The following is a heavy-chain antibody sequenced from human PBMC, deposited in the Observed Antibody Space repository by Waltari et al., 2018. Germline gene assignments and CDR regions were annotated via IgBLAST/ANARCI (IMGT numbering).Heavy chain of an antibody. V-gene: IGHV3-74*01. Sequence: EVHLVESGGGLIQPGGSLRLSCTASGFMFSGYWMHWVRQAPGEGLVWVSRISTDGSITDYADSVKGRFTISRDNAKNTLYLQMSSLRVEDTAVYYCAKDISYGPDYWGQGTLVTVSS. CDR2: ISTDGSIT. D-gene: IGHD2-15*01. J-gene: IGHJ4*02. CDR3: AKDISYGPDY. CDR1: GFMFSGYW.